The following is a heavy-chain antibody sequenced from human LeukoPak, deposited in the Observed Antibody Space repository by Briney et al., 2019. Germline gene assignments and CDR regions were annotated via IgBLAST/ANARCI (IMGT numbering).Heavy chain of an antibody. V-gene: IGHV1-2*02. D-gene: IGHD3-10*01. CDR2: INPNSGGT. CDR3: ARSYYGSGSYSHGNWFDP. J-gene: IGHJ5*02. CDR1: GYTFTRYY. Sequence: ASAKVSCMASGYTFTRYYMHWVRQAPGQGLEWRGWINPNSGGTNCQGRVTMTRDTSISTAYMELSRLRSDDTAVYYCARSYYGSGSYSHGNWFDPWGQGTLVTVSS.